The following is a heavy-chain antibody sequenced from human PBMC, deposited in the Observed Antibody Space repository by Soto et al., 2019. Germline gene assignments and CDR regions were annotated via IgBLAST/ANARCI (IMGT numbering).Heavy chain of an antibody. CDR3: EKDRGNYGDGGLDY. V-gene: IGHV3-53*04. CDR2: MYPDCSR. J-gene: IGHJ4*02. D-gene: IGHD4-17*01. CDR1: GFIVSGSY. Sequence: EVQLVESGGDLVQPGGSLRLSCVASGFIVSGSYMSWVRQAPGEGLEWVSVMYPDCSRHYAESVKGRFAISRQNSENTVYLQMNSLRTEDKAVYYCEKDRGNYGDGGLDYWGQGTLVTVSS.